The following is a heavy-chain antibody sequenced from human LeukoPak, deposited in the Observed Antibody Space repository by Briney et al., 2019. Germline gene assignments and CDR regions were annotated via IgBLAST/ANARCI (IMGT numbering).Heavy chain of an antibody. CDR1: GYSFTSLG. CDR2: ISAYNANT. D-gene: IGHD3-9*01. J-gene: IGHJ6*03. V-gene: IGHV1-18*04. CDR3: ASLTSGPGYASNYYYMDV. Sequence: ASVKVSCKASGYSFTSLGISWVRQAPGQGLEWMGWISAYNANTNYAQKLQGRVTMTTDTSTSTAYMELRSLRSDDTAVYYCASLTSGPGYASNYYYMDVWGKGTTVTVSS.